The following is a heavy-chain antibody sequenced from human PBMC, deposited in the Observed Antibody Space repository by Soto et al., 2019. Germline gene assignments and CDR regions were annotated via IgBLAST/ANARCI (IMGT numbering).Heavy chain of an antibody. Sequence: SQALSLTCAISGDSVSSNSAAWNWIRQSPSRGLEWLGRTYYRSKWYNDYAVSVKSRITINPDTSKNQFSLQLNSVTPDDTAVYCCARVWRRSVVPAAWDGVWGQGAT. J-gene: IGHJ6*02. D-gene: IGHD2-2*01. CDR2: TYYRSKWYN. V-gene: IGHV6-1*01. CDR3: ARVWRRSVVPAAWDGV. CDR1: GDSVSSNSAA.